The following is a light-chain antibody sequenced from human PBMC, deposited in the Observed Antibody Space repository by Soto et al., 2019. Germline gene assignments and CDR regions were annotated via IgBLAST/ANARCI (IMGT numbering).Light chain of an antibody. CDR2: AAS. V-gene: IGKV1-8*01. J-gene: IGKJ4*01. CDR3: QQYYIYPPT. CDR1: QSIGPY. Sequence: AIRMTQSPSSFSASTGDRVTITCRASQSIGPYLAWYEQIPGRTPKILIFAASTLQRGDPSRFSGSGSGTDFTLTISCLQSEDFATYYCQQYYIYPPTFGGGTKVEIK.